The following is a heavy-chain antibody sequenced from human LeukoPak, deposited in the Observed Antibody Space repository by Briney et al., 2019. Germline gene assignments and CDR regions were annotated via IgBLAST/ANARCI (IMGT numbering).Heavy chain of an antibody. CDR3: ARGRPHGNDY. V-gene: IGHV3-74*01. CDR2: IASDGSST. Sequence: PGGSLRLCCAASGFTFSSYWMNWVRQAPGKGLVWVSRIASDGSSTTYADSVKGRFSISRDNAKNTLYLQMNSLRVEDTAVYYCARGRPHGNDYWGQGTLVTVSS. D-gene: IGHD4-23*01. J-gene: IGHJ4*02. CDR1: GFTFSSYW.